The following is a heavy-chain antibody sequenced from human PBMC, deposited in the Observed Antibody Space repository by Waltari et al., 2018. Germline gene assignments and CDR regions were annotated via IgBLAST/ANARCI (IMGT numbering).Heavy chain of an antibody. CDR2: IYPTYSDT. CDR1: GYSFTSYC. CDR3: ARLKVFGDILTGNFICYYMDV. D-gene: IGHD3-9*01. Sequence: EVQLVQPGAEVKKPGESLKISCKGSGYSFTSYCIGWVRQMPGKGLEWMGIIYPTYSDTRYRQSFQGQVTISVDKSISTAYLQWSSLKASDTAMYYCARLKVFGDILTGNFICYYMDVWGKGTTVTVSS. V-gene: IGHV5-51*03. J-gene: IGHJ6*03.